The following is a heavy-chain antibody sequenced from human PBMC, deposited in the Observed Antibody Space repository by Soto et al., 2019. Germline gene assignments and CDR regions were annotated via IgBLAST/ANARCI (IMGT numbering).Heavy chain of an antibody. CDR1: GFTFSDYY. D-gene: IGHD1-7*01. CDR2: ISSSSSYT. V-gene: IGHV3-11*06. J-gene: IGHJ5*02. CDR3: ASYNWKYLRVGFDP. Sequence: GGSLRLSCAASGFTFSDYYMSWIRQAPGKGLEWVSYISSSSSYTNYADSVKGRFTISRDNAKNSLYLQMNSLRAEDTAVYYCASYNWKYLRVGFDPSGQGTLVTVTP.